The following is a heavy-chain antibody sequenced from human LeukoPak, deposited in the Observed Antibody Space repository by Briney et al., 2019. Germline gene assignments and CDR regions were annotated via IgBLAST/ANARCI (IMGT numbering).Heavy chain of an antibody. V-gene: IGHV3-11*01. CDR3: ARDQGYYDSSLWDY. CDR1: GFTFSDYY. CDR2: ISSSGSTI. J-gene: IGHJ4*02. D-gene: IGHD3-22*01. Sequence: GGSLRLSCAASGFTFSDYYMSWIRQAPGKGLEWVSYISSSGSTIYYADSVKGRFTISRDNAKNSLYLQMNGLRAEDTAVYYCARDQGYYDSSLWDYWGQGTLVTVSS.